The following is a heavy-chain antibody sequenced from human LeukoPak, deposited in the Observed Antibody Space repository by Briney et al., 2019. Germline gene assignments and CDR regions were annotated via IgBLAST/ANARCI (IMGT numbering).Heavy chain of an antibody. Sequence: PGGSLRPSCAASGFTFSSYGMHWVRQAPGRGLEWVAVISYDGSNKYYADSVKGRFTISRDNSKNTLYLQMNSLRAEDTAVYYCAKGLRVHYYYYYGMDVWGQGTTVTVSS. V-gene: IGHV3-30*18. D-gene: IGHD5/OR15-5a*01. CDR2: ISYDGSNK. CDR1: GFTFSSYG. J-gene: IGHJ6*02. CDR3: AKGLRVHYYYYYGMDV.